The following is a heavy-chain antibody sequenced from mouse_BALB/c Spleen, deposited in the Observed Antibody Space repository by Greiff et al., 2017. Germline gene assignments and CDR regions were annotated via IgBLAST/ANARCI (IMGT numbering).Heavy chain of an antibody. V-gene: IGHV1S29*02. J-gene: IGHJ4*01. D-gene: IGHD4-1*01. Sequence: VQLQQSGPELVKPGASVKISCKASGYTFTDYNMHWVKQSHGKSLEWIGYIYPYNGGTGYNQKFKSKATLTVDNSSSTAYMELRSLTSEDSAVYYCARRWDEDAMDYWGQGTSVTVSS. CDR3: ARRWDEDAMDY. CDR1: GYTFTDYN. CDR2: IYPYNGGT.